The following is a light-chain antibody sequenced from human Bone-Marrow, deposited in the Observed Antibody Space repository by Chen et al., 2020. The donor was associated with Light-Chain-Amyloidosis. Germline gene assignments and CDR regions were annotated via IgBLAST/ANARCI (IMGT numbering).Light chain of an antibody. CDR2: DDS. CDR3: QVWDRSSDRPV. Sequence: SYVLPQPSSVSVAPRQTATIACGGDNIGSTSVHWYQKTPGQAPLLVVYDDSDRPSGIPERLSGSNSGNTATLTISRVEAGDEADYYCQVWDRSSDRPVFGGGTKLTVL. CDR1: NIGSTS. J-gene: IGLJ3*02. V-gene: IGLV3-21*02.